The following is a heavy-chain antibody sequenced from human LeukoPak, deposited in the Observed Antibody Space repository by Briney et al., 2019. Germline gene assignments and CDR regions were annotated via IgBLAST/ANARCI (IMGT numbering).Heavy chain of an antibody. CDR3: ARDGYNYGLYYFDY. CDR1: GFTFSRYW. V-gene: IGHV3-7*05. CDR2: IKQDGSEK. Sequence: GGSLRLSCATSGFTFSRYWMTWVRQAPGKGLEWVANIKQDGSEKYYVDSVKGRFTISRDNAKNSLYLQMNSLRAEDTAVYCCARDGYNYGLYYFDYWGQGTQVTVSS. J-gene: IGHJ4*02. D-gene: IGHD5-18*01.